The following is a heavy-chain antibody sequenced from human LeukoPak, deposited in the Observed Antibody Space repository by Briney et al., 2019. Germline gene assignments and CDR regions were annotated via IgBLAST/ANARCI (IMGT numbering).Heavy chain of an antibody. CDR3: VRHISVVRGETFDS. CDR1: GGSISSGSNY. Sequence: KPSETLSLTCTVSGGSISSGSNYWGWIRQPPGKGLEWIGSIYYSGSTYYNPSLKSRVTISVDTSKNQFSLKLSSVTAADTAVYYCVRHISVVRGETFDSWGQGSLVTVSS. D-gene: IGHD3-10*01. V-gene: IGHV4-39*01. CDR2: IYYSGST. J-gene: IGHJ4*02.